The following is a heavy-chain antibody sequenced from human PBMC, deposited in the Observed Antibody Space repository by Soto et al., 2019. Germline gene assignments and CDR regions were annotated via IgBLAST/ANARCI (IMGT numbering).Heavy chain of an antibody. Sequence: QVQLVQSGAEVKKPGSSVKVSCKASGGTFSSYAISWVRQAPGQGLEWMGGIIPIFGTANYAQKFQGRVTIXXDXSXXTAYMELSSLRSEDTAVYYCARRQQLVRGFGWFDPWGQGTLVTVSS. CDR3: ARRQQLVRGFGWFDP. D-gene: IGHD6-13*01. J-gene: IGHJ5*02. V-gene: IGHV1-69*12. CDR1: GGTFSSYA. CDR2: IIPIFGTA.